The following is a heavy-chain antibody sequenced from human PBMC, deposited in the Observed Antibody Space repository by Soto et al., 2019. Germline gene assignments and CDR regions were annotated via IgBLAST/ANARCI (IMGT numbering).Heavy chain of an antibody. CDR1: EFNVMSYW. Sequence: QSXGSLRLSCAVSEFNVMSYWMSWVRQAPGKGLEWVASIKEDGSEIYYLQSVRGRFTISRDSAGNALHLAMNYLSAEDTGVYFCARDIGFDYVNWGQGTLVTVSS. CDR2: IKEDGSEI. CDR3: ARDIGFDYVN. D-gene: IGHD3-16*01. J-gene: IGHJ4*02. V-gene: IGHV3-7*01.